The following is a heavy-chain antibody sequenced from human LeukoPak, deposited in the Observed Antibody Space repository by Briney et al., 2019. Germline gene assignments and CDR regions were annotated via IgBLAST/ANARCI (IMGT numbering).Heavy chain of an antibody. D-gene: IGHD3-22*01. Sequence: PGGSLRLSCAASGFTFSDYYMSWIRQAPGKGLEWVSYISSSGSTIYYADSVKGRFTISRDNAKNSLYLQMNSLRAEDTAVYYCARDDYYDSSGSITCYFDYWGQGTLVTVSS. J-gene: IGHJ4*02. CDR1: GFTFSDYY. CDR3: ARDDYYDSSGSITCYFDY. CDR2: ISSSGSTI. V-gene: IGHV3-11*01.